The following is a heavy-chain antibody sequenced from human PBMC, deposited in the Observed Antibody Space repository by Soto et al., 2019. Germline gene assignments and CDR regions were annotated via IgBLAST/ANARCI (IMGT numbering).Heavy chain of an antibody. CDR1: GGSISSGGYS. CDR3: ARDQLEGNWFDP. D-gene: IGHD1-1*01. Sequence: QLQLQESGSGLVRPSQTLSLTCAVSGGSISSGGYSWNWIRQPPGKGLEWIGYIYHSGSTLYNPSLKRLVTLSVDKSKNQFPLKLSSVTAAATAVYYCARDQLEGNWFDPWGQGTLVTVSS. CDR2: IYHSGST. J-gene: IGHJ5*02. V-gene: IGHV4-30-2*01.